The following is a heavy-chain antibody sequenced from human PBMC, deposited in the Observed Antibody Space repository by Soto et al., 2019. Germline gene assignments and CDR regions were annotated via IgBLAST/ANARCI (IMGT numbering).Heavy chain of an antibody. V-gene: IGHV4-39*01. CDR2: IYYSGST. J-gene: IGHJ6*02. CDR1: GGSISSSSYY. Sequence: SETLSLTCTVSGGSISSSSYYWCWTRQPPGKGLEWIGSIYYSGSTYYNPSLKSRVTISVDTSKNQFSLKLSSVTAADTAVYYCASQIAAAGNYGMDVWGQGTTVTVSS. CDR3: ASQIAAAGNYGMDV. D-gene: IGHD6-13*01.